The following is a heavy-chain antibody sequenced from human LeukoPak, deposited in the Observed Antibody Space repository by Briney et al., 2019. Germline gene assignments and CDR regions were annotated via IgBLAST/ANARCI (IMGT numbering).Heavy chain of an antibody. CDR1: GFTFSGYA. CDR3: AKGNTHYYDSSGLKYYFDY. CDR2: ISGSGGST. V-gene: IGHV3-23*01. Sequence: GGSLRLSCAASGFTFSGYAMSWVRQAPGKGLEWVSAISGSGGSTYYADSVKGRFTISRDNSKNTLYLQMNSLRAEDTAVYYCAKGNTHYYDSSGLKYYFDYWGQGTLVTVSS. J-gene: IGHJ4*02. D-gene: IGHD3-22*01.